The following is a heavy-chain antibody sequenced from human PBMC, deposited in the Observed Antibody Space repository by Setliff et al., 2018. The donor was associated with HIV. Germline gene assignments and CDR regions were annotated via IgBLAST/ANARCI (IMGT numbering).Heavy chain of an antibody. Sequence: GASVKVSCKASGATFSTSAIGWVRQAPRQGLEWMGWINPNTGGTNYSQTFQGRVTMTRDTSISTAYMELSRLRSDDTALYYCARGRYYYDPSGFNHNVDYWGQGTLVTVSS. D-gene: IGHD3-22*01. J-gene: IGHJ4*02. V-gene: IGHV1-2*02. CDR3: ARGRYYYDPSGFNHNVDY. CDR2: INPNTGGT. CDR1: GATFSTSA.